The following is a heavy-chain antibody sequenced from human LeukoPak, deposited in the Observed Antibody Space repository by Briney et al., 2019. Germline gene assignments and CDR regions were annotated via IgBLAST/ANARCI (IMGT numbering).Heavy chain of an antibody. Sequence: SETLSLTCTVSGGSISSGTFYWSWIRQPPGKGLEWIGYIYHSGSTNYNPSLKSRVIISVDRSKNHFSLKLSSVTAADTAVYYCARRVHYYDTSGYSYYFDYWGQGTLVTVSS. J-gene: IGHJ4*02. V-gene: IGHV4-30-2*01. CDR2: IYHSGST. CDR3: ARRVHYYDTSGYSYYFDY. CDR1: GGSISSGTFY. D-gene: IGHD3-22*01.